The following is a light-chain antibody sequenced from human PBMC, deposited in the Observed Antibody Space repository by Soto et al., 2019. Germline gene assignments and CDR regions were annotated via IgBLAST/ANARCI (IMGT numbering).Light chain of an antibody. CDR3: LQYSDFPRT. CDR2: VAS. V-gene: IGKV1-17*01. Sequence: DIQMTQSPSSLSASVGDRVTITCRASQGIRTYVGWYQKKPGKAPKRLISVASRLQSGVPSRFSGSGSGTEFTLTISSLQTEDFATYYCLQYSDFPRTVGQGTKVEGK. J-gene: IGKJ1*01. CDR1: QGIRTY.